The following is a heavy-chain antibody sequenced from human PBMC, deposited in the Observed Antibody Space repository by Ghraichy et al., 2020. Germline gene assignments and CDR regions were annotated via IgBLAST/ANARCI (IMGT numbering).Heavy chain of an antibody. V-gene: IGHV4-59*01. Sequence: SQTLSLTCSVSGDSIRSYYWTWIRQPPGKGLEWIAYIYFSGSTNYNPSLKSRLTTSVDTSKNQFSLNLSSVTAADTAIYYCARVVGYCSGGTCPTGRFDPWGQGTLVTVSS. CDR3: ARVVGYCSGGTCPTGRFDP. CDR2: IYFSGST. D-gene: IGHD2-15*01. J-gene: IGHJ5*02. CDR1: GDSIRSYY.